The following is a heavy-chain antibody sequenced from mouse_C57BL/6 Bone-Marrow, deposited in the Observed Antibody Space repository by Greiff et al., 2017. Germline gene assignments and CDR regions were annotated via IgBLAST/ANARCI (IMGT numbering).Heavy chain of an antibody. CDR2: IYPGRGNT. CDR1: GFTFTSYG. D-gene: IGHD2-1*01. V-gene: IGHV1-81*01. Sequence: QVQLLQSGAELARPGASVKLSCTASGFTFTSYGISWVKQRTGQGLEWIGEIYPGRGNTYYTEKFKGKATLTADTSSSTAYMELSSLTSEDSAVYFCARGGGWYPPFDYWGQGTSVTVSS. CDR3: ARGGGWYPPFDY. J-gene: IGHJ2*02.